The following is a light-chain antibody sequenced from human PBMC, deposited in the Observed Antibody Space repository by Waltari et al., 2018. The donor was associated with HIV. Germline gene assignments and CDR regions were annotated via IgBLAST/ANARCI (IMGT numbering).Light chain of an antibody. CDR2: DNN. CDR3: GSWDSSLSALL. CDR1: TSNIGDNY. Sequence: QSVLTQPPSVSAAPGQKVTITCSGGTSNIGDNYVSWYQQFPGTAPKLLIYDNNKRPSGIPDRSSASKSGTSATLGITGLQTGDEAQYYCGSWDSSLSALLFGGGTKLTVL. J-gene: IGLJ2*01. V-gene: IGLV1-51*01.